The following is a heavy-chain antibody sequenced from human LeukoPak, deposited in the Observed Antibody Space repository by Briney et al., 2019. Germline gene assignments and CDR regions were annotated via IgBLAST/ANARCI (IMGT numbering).Heavy chain of an antibody. CDR2: IKQDGSER. CDR1: GFTFSGYW. D-gene: IGHD3-22*01. CDR3: ARVSYDRSGYSDY. V-gene: IGHV3-7*04. Sequence: GGSLRLSCAASGFTFSGYWMSWVRQAPGKGLEWMGNIKQDGSERYHVDSVKGRFTISRDNAKNSLYLQMTSLRAEDRAVYYCARVSYDRSGYSDYWGQGTLVTVSS. J-gene: IGHJ4*02.